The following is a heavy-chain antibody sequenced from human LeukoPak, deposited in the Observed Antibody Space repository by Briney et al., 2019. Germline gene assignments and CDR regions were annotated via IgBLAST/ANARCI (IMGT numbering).Heavy chain of an antibody. D-gene: IGHD6-6*01. CDR1: GGSISSSSYY. J-gene: IGHJ5*02. Sequence: PSETLSLTCTVSGGSISSSSYYWGWIRQPPGKGLEWIGSIYYSGSTYYNPSLKSRVTISVDTSKNQFSLKLSSVTAADTAVFYCARGSGSVVARHWFDPWGQGTLVTVSS. CDR3: ARGSGSVVARHWFDP. CDR2: IYYSGST. V-gene: IGHV4-39*07.